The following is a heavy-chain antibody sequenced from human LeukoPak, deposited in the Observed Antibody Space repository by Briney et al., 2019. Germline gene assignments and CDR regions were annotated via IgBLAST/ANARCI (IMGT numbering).Heavy chain of an antibody. CDR3: AREPHNYDSGGYYLD. CDR1: GYTFTSYG. CDR2: ISAYNGNT. V-gene: IGHV1-18*01. Sequence: ASVKVSCKASGYTFTSYGISWVRQAPGQGLEWMGWISAYNGNTNYAQKLQGRVTMTTDTSTSTAYMELRSLRSDDTAVYYCAREPHNYDSGGYYLDWGQGTLVTVSS. J-gene: IGHJ4*02. D-gene: IGHD3-22*01.